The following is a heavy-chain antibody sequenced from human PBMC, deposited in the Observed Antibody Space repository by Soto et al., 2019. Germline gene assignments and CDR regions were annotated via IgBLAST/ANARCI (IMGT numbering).Heavy chain of an antibody. J-gene: IGHJ4*02. CDR1: GFTFDTYA. V-gene: IGHV3-23*01. D-gene: IGHD6-13*01. CDR3: AKDLIAATGTPSYYFDS. Sequence: EVQLLESGGGLVQPGGSLRFSCVASGFTFDTYAISWVRQAPGKGLEWVSTVSGSGLYTYYTDSVKGRFTISRDNPRDTLYLQMNSLRLEDTAVYFCAKDLIAATGTPSYYFDSWGQGTLVTVSS. CDR2: VSGSGLYT.